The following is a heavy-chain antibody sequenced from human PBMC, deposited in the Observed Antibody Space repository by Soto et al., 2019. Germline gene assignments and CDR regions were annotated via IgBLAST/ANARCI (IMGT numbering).Heavy chain of an antibody. CDR3: DSTTRGDYFCFDP. V-gene: IGHV2-70*12. D-gene: IGHD4-17*01. Sequence: SGPTLVNPTQTLTLPCSFSGFSLTTSGMCVGWIRQPPGKALEWLALIDWDDGKFYSPSLKTRLTISKDTSKNQVVLTMTNMDPVDTATYFCDSTTRGDYFCFDPWGPGTLVTVSS. CDR2: IDWDDGK. J-gene: IGHJ5*02. CDR1: GFSLTTSGMC.